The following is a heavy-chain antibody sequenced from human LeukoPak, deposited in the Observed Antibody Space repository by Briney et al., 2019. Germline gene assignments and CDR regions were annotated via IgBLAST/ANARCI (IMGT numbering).Heavy chain of an antibody. Sequence: PSETLSLTCTVSGDSISGYYWGWIRQPPGKGLEWIGYIYYSGSTSYNPSLKGRVTISIDRSKNHFSLKLSSVTTADTAVYFCARGQALDWLFDTWYDPWGQGTLVTVSS. CDR1: GDSISGYY. J-gene: IGHJ5*02. D-gene: IGHD3/OR15-3a*01. CDR3: ARGQALDWLFDTWYDP. CDR2: IYYSGST. V-gene: IGHV4-59*01.